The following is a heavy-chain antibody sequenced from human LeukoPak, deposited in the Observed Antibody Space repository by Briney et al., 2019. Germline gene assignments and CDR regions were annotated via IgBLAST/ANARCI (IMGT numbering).Heavy chain of an antibody. CDR1: GFIFDTHT. CDR3: VRRAAVRGMDF. Sequence: GGSLRLSCTASGFIFDTHTLTWVRQAPGKGLEWVASISGSGNSTNYGDSVKGRFTISRDNFKRTVHPEMSNLRADDTAMYYCVRRAAVRGMDFWGLGTTVIVSS. CDR2: ISGSGNST. D-gene: IGHD1-14*01. V-gene: IGHV3-23*01. J-gene: IGHJ6*02.